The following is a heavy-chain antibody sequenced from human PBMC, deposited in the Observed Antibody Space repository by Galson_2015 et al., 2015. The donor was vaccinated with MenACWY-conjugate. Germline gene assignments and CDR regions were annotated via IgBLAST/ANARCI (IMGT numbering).Heavy chain of an antibody. D-gene: IGHD6-19*01. V-gene: IGHV1-18*01. CDR3: ARDLGVAEAGPLVY. CDR2: ISAYNGNT. Sequence: GQGLEWMGWISAYNGNTNYAQNLQGRVTMTTDTSTSTAYMELRSLGSDDTAVHYCARDLGVAEAGPLVYLGHGTLVAVS. J-gene: IGHJ4*01.